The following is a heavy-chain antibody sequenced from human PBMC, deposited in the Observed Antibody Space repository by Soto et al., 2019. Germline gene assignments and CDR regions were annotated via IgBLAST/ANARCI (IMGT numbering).Heavy chain of an antibody. CDR2: VKSKTDGGSS. J-gene: IGHJ4*01. V-gene: IGHV3-15*07. CDR1: GFPFSNAW. D-gene: IGHD2-8*01. CDR3: TTDSRTSLPEIRFDY. Sequence: PGGSLRLSCVASGFPFSNAWINWVRQVPGKRLEWVGRVKSKTDGGSSDYAAAVKGRFAVSRDDSRNIVYLQMNSLKIEDTGVYYCTTDSRTSLPEIRFDYWGHGTQVTVSS.